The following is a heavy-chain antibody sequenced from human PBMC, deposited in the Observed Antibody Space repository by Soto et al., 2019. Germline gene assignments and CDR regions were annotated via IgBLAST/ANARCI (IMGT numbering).Heavy chain of an antibody. V-gene: IGHV3-43D*04. J-gene: IGHJ4*02. D-gene: IGHD3-3*01. CDR2: ISWDGSNR. CDR3: AKDMSRGPTKHYDFWGVPDN. CDR1: VFTFDEYA. Sequence: GGSLRLSCSASVFTFDEYAMHWVRQPPGKGLEWVSLISWDGSNRYYADSVQGRFTISRDNSKYSLYLEMNSLRPEDTALYNRAKDMSRGPTKHYDFWGVPDNWGQGNLVTGSS.